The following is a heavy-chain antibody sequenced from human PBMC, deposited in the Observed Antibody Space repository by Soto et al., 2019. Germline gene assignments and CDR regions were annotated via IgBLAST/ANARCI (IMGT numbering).Heavy chain of an antibody. V-gene: IGHV4-34*01. J-gene: IGHJ4*02. Sequence: SETLSLTCAVYGGSFSGYYWSWIRQPPGKGLEWIGEINHSGSTNYNPSLKSRVTISVDTSKNQFSLKLSSVTAADTAVYYCARARRLAYCGGDCYSRWGGFDYWGQGTLVTVSS. CDR1: GGSFSGYY. CDR3: ARARRLAYCGGDCYSRWGGFDY. D-gene: IGHD2-21*02. CDR2: INHSGST.